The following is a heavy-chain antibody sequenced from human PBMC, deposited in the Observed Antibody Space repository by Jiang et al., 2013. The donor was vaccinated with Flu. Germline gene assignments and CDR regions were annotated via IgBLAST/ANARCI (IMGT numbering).Heavy chain of an antibody. V-gene: IGHV1-18*01. D-gene: IGHD3-22*01. Sequence: GAEVKKPGASVKVSCKASGYTFTSYGISWVRQAPGQGLEWMGWISAYNGNTNYAQKLQGRVTMTTDTSTSTAYMELRSLRSDDTAVYYCARTYYYDSSEPGGWVYNFDLWGRGTLVTVSS. CDR3: ARTYYYDSSEPGGWVYNFDL. CDR2: ISAYNGNT. CDR1: GYTFTSYG. J-gene: IGHJ2*01.